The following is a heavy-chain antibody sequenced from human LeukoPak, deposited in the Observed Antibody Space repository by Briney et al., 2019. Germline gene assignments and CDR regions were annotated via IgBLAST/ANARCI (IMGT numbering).Heavy chain of an antibody. J-gene: IGHJ4*02. D-gene: IGHD3-22*01. CDR1: GDSVSSNSAA. CDR2: TYYRSKWYN. Sequence: SQTLSLTCAISGDSVSSNSAAWNWIRQSPSRGLEWLGRTYYRSKWYNDYAVSVKSRITINPDTSKYQFSLQLSSVTAADTAVYYCARGWLDYCDSSGYYVDYWGQGTLVTVSS. CDR3: ARGWLDYCDSSGYYVDY. V-gene: IGHV6-1*01.